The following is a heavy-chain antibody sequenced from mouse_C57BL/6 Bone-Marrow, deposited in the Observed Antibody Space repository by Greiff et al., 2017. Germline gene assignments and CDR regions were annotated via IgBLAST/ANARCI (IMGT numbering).Heavy chain of an antibody. J-gene: IGHJ3*01. CDR2: IYPGSGST. Sequence: QVQLQQPGAELVRPGSSVKLSCKASGYTFTSYWITWVKQRPGQGLEWIGDIYPGSGSTNYNEKFKSKATLTVDTSSSTAYMQLSSLTSEDSAVYYCARGRYDGYFAWFAYWGQGTLVTVSA. CDR3: ARGRYDGYFAWFAY. V-gene: IGHV1-55*01. CDR1: GYTFTSYW. D-gene: IGHD2-3*01.